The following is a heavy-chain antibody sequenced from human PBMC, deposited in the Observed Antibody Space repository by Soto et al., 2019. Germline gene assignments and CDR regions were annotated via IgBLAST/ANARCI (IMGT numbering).Heavy chain of an antibody. D-gene: IGHD3-22*01. CDR1: GFAVSSNF. Sequence: GGSLRLSCAASGFAVSSNFMSWVRQAPGKGLEWVSVIYSGGSTYYADSVKGRVTVSTDTSITTTYMELSSLTFDDTAVYYCARAPLGIIVAPDFWGQGTLVTVSS. J-gene: IGHJ4*02. CDR3: ARAPLGIIVAPDF. CDR2: IYSGGST. V-gene: IGHV3-53*05.